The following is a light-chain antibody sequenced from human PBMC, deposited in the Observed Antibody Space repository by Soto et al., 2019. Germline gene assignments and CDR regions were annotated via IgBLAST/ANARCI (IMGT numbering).Light chain of an antibody. CDR3: QQHNSSPWT. V-gene: IGKV1-5*01. Sequence: DIQMTQSPSSVSASVGDRVTITCRASQSISDWLARFQQKPGKAPKLMIYDASSLESGVPSRFSGSGSGTEFTLTINSLQPEDFATYYCQQHNSSPWTFGQGTKVDIK. CDR2: DAS. CDR1: QSISDW. J-gene: IGKJ1*01.